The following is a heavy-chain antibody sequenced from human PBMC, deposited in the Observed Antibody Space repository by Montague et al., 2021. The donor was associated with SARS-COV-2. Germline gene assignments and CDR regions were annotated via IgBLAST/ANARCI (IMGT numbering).Heavy chain of an antibody. J-gene: IGHJ4*02. D-gene: IGHD3-3*01. Sequence: TLSLTCTVSGGSISSGGYYWSWIRQHPGKGLEWIGYIYYSGSTYYNPSLKSRVTISVDTSKNQFSLKLSSVTAADMAVYYCARASGKKTIFGVVTSYFDYWGQGTLVTVSS. CDR3: ARASGKKTIFGVVTSYFDY. CDR1: GGSISSGGYY. V-gene: IGHV4-31*03. CDR2: IYYSGST.